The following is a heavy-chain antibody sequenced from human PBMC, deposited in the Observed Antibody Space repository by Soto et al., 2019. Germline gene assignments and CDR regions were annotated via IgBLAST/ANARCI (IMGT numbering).Heavy chain of an antibody. Sequence: GGSLRLSCAASGFTFSDYYMSWIRQAPGKGLEWVSYISSSGSTIYYADSVKGRFTISRDNAKNSLYLQMNSLRAEDTAVYYCARVSPRITIFGVVDYWGQGTLVTVSS. CDR2: ISSSGSTI. CDR3: ARVSPRITIFGVVDY. V-gene: IGHV3-11*01. D-gene: IGHD3-3*01. J-gene: IGHJ4*02. CDR1: GFTFSDYY.